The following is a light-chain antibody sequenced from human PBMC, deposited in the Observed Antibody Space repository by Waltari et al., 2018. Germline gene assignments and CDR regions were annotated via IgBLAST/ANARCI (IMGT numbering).Light chain of an antibody. V-gene: IGLV3-19*01. J-gene: IGLJ3*02. Sequence: SSELTQDPGVSVALGQTFTITCQGDSLRTSYSTWYQLKPGQAPGLVIYGKDKRPSGIPDRFSGYSSGTTSSLTITGAQAEDEADYYCSSRNGRADQVVFAGGTKVTVL. CDR3: SSRNGRADQVV. CDR1: SLRTSY. CDR2: GKD.